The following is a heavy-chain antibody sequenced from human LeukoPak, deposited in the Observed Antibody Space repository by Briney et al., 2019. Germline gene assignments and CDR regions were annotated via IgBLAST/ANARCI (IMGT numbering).Heavy chain of an antibody. Sequence: PGGSLRLSCAASGFTFSSYSMNWVRQAPGKGLEWVSSISSSSSYIYYADSVKGRFIISRDNAKNSLYLQMNSLRAEDTAVYYCARDSLGGSYKACWFDPWGQGTLVTVSS. D-gene: IGHD1-26*01. V-gene: IGHV3-21*01. CDR2: ISSSSSYI. J-gene: IGHJ5*02. CDR3: ARDSLGGSYKACWFDP. CDR1: GFTFSSYS.